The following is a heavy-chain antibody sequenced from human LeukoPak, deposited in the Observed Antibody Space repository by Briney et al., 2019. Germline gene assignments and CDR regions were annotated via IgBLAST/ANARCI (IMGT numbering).Heavy chain of an antibody. J-gene: IGHJ4*02. V-gene: IGHV3-23*01. Sequence: GGSLRLSCAASGLTFSSYAVSWVRQVPGKGLEWVSGISGSGGSIYYADSVKGRFTISRDNSKNTLYLQMNSLRAEDTAVYYCAREAYSSGYYGYFDYWGQGTLVTVSS. CDR1: GLTFSSYA. CDR3: AREAYSSGYYGYFDY. D-gene: IGHD3-22*01. CDR2: ISGSGGSI.